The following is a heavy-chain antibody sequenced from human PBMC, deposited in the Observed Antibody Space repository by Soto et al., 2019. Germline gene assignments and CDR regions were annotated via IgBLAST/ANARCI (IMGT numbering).Heavy chain of an antibody. CDR1: GYSFTSYW. CDR2: IYPGDSDT. D-gene: IGHD3-22*01. Sequence: PGESLKISCKGSGYSFTSYWIGWVRQMPGKGLEWMGIIYPGDSDTRYSPSFQGQVTISADRSISTAYLQWSSLKASDTAMYYCASRDSSGYPQYYYYYYGMDVWGQGTTVTVSS. CDR3: ASRDSSGYPQYYYYYYGMDV. V-gene: IGHV5-51*01. J-gene: IGHJ6*02.